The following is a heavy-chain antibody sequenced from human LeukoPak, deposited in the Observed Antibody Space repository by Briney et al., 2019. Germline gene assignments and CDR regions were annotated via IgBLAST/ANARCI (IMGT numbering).Heavy chain of an antibody. CDR3: ARVQSSSWYSPYYYYGIDV. J-gene: IGHJ6*02. CDR2: INPNSGGT. CDR1: GYTFTGYY. D-gene: IGHD6-13*01. V-gene: IGHV1-2*02. Sequence: APVKVSCKASGYTFTGYYMHWVRQAPGQGLEWMGWINPNSGGTNYAQKFQGRVTMTRDTSISTAYMELSRLRSDDTAVYYCARVQSSSWYSPYYYYGIDVWGQGTTVTVSS.